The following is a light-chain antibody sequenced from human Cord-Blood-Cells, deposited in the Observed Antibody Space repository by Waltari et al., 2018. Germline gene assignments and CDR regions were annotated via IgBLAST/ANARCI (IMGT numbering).Light chain of an antibody. CDR3: QQYNNWPPLIT. Sequence: EIVMTQSPATLSVSPGERATLSCRASQSVSSNLAWYQQKPGQAPRLLIYGASTRATGIPARFSGSGSGTEFTLTISSLQSEDFAVYYCQQYNNWPPLITFGQGTRQEIK. CDR2: GAS. J-gene: IGKJ5*01. V-gene: IGKV3-15*01. CDR1: QSVSSN.